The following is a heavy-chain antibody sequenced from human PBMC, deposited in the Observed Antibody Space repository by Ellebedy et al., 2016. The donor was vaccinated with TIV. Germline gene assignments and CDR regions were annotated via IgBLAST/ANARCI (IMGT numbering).Heavy chain of an antibody. V-gene: IGHV3-30*02. CDR2: ISSDGSEK. CDR1: GFTFSTYG. D-gene: IGHD6-6*01. CDR3: AEEGGSSRGASGMDV. Sequence: PGGSLRLSCAGSGFTFSTYGMHWVRQTPDKGLEWVAFISSDGSEKYYVGSVKGRFTISRDISKNTLYLEMNSLRGDDTAVYYCAEEGGSSRGASGMDVWGQGTTVIVSS. J-gene: IGHJ6*02.